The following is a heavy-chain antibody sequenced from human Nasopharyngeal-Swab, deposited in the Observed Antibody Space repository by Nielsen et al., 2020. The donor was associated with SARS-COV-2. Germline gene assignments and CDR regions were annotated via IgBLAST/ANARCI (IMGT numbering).Heavy chain of an antibody. CDR3: ARHPTYYDILTGYDRLYYFDY. D-gene: IGHD3-9*01. CDR2: IYHSGST. Sequence: SETLSLTCAVSGYSISSGYYWGWIRQPPGKGLEWIGSIYHSGSTYYNPSLKSRVTISVDTSKNQFSLKLRSVTAADTAVYYCARHPTYYDILTGYDRLYYFDYWGQGTLVTVSS. CDR1: GYSISSGYY. V-gene: IGHV4-38-2*01. J-gene: IGHJ4*02.